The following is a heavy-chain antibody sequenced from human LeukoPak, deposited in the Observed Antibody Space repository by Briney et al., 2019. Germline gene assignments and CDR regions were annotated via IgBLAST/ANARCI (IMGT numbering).Heavy chain of an antibody. J-gene: IGHJ5*02. CDR1: GYTFTSYG. CDR2: INPSGGST. V-gene: IGHV1-46*01. Sequence: ASVKVSCKASGYTFTSYGINWVRQAPGQGLEWMGIINPSGGSTSYAQKFQGRVTMTRDMSTSTVYMELSSLRSEDTAVYYCARDQYCSGGSCYSKDNKFDPWGQGTLVTVSS. CDR3: ARDQYCSGGSCYSKDNKFDP. D-gene: IGHD2-15*01.